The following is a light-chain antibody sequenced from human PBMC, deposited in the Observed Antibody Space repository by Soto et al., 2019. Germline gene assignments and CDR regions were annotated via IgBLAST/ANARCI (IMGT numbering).Light chain of an antibody. Sequence: EIVLTQSPGTLSLSPGERATLSCRASQSVSSSYLAWYQQKPGQAPRPLTYGASSRATGIPDRFSGSGSGTDFTLTISRLEPEDFAVYYCQQYGSSPWTFGQGTEVDI. J-gene: IGKJ1*01. CDR3: QQYGSSPWT. CDR2: GAS. V-gene: IGKV3-20*01. CDR1: QSVSSSY.